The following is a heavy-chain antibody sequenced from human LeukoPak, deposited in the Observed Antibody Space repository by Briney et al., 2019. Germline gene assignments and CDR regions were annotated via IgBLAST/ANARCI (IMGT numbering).Heavy chain of an antibody. D-gene: IGHD2-21*02. Sequence: PSETLSLTCAVYGGSFTGYYWIWIRQSPGKGLEWIGEINHSGGTNYNPSLKSRVTISIDTSKNQFSLQQNSVTAADTPVYYCARGDVVLTAPDHWGQGILVTVSS. CDR3: ARGDVVLTAPDH. CDR2: INHSGGT. J-gene: IGHJ4*02. V-gene: IGHV4-34*01. CDR1: GGSFTGYY.